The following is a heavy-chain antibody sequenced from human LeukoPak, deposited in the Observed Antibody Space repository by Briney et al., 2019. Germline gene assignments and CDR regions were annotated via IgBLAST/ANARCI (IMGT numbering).Heavy chain of an antibody. Sequence: ASVKVSCKASRYTFTGYYMHWVRQAPGQGLEWMGWINPNSGGTNYAQKFQGRVTMTRDTSISTAYMELSRLRSDDTAVYYCARDRRRSLIVVVIRQLNWFDPWGQGTLVTVSS. CDR3: ARDRRRSLIVVVIRQLNWFDP. D-gene: IGHD3-22*01. V-gene: IGHV1-2*02. J-gene: IGHJ5*02. CDR1: RYTFTGYY. CDR2: INPNSGGT.